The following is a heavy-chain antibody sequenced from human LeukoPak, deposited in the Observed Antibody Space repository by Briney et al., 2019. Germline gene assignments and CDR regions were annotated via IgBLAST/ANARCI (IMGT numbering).Heavy chain of an antibody. J-gene: IGHJ4*02. Sequence: GGSLRLSCAASGFTFNIYAMHWVRQAPGKGLEWVAFIRYDGSDKYNADSVKGRFTISRDNSKNTLYLQMNSLRADDTAVYYCAKERDSSSWSDYWGQGTLVTVSS. CDR3: AKERDSSSWSDY. CDR2: IRYDGSDK. CDR1: GFTFNIYA. V-gene: IGHV3-30*02. D-gene: IGHD6-13*01.